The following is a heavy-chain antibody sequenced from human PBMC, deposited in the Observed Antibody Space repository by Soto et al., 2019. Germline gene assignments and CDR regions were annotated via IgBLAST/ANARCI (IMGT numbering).Heavy chain of an antibody. Sequence: AGSVKVSCKASGGTFSSYAISWVRQAPGQGLEWMGWISAYNGNTNYAQKLQGRVTMTTDTSTSTAYMELRSLRSDDTAVYYCARGKTAGRFDPWGQGTLVTVSS. CDR2: ISAYNGNT. J-gene: IGHJ5*02. V-gene: IGHV1-18*01. CDR3: ARGKTAGRFDP. CDR1: GGTFSSYA.